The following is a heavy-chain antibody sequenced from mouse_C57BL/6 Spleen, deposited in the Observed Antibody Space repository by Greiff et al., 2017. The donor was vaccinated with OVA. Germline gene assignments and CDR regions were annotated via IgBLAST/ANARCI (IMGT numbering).Heavy chain of an antibody. CDR1: GYTFTSYW. V-gene: IGHV1-55*01. J-gene: IGHJ4*01. CDR2: IYPGSGST. Sequence: VQLQQPGAELVKPGASVTMSCKASGYTFTSYWITWVKQRPGQGLEWIGDIYPGSGSTNYNEKFKSKATLTVDTSSSTAYMQLSSLTSEDSAVYYCASGGYKNYDAMDYWGQGTSVTVSS. CDR3: ASGGYKNYDAMDY. D-gene: IGHD1-1*02.